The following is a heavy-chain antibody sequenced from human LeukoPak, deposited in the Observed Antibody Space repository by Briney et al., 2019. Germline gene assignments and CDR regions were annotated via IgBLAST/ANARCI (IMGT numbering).Heavy chain of an antibody. V-gene: IGHV3-23*01. CDR2: ISVSGHTT. J-gene: IGHJ4*02. D-gene: IGHD2-15*01. Sequence: GGSLRLSCAASGFTFSSYEMSWVRQAPGQGLEWVSVISVSGHTTNYADSVRGRFTISRDDSKSTLYLQMNSLRAEDTAAYYCVKEGGHRIPFDYWGQGTLVTVSS. CDR3: VKEGGHRIPFDY. CDR1: GFTFSSYE.